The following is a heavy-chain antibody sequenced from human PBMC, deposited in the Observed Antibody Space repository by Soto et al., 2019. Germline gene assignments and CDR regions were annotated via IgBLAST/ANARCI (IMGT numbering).Heavy chain of an antibody. CDR3: ARALDFWSSTSCYAGY. J-gene: IGHJ4*02. CDR1: GYTFTSYD. V-gene: IGHV1-8*01. Sequence: ASVKVSCKASGYTFTSYDINWVRQATGQGLEWMGWMSPNSGNTGYAQKFQGRVTMTRNTSISTAYMELSSLRSEDTAVYYCARALDFWSSTSCYAGYWGQGTLVTVSS. CDR2: MSPNSGNT. D-gene: IGHD2-2*01.